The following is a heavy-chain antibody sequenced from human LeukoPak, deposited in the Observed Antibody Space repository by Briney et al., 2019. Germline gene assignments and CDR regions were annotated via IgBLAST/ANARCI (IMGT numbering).Heavy chain of an antibody. CDR1: GGSISSYY. D-gene: IGHD6-19*01. CDR2: IYTSGST. J-gene: IGHJ4*02. Sequence: PSETLSLTCTVSGGSISSYYWSWIRQPAGKGLEWIGRIYTSGSTNYTPSLKSRVTMSVDTSKNQSPLKLSSVTAADTAVYYCASVSGYSGGWDDYWGQGTLVTVSS. V-gene: IGHV4-4*07. CDR3: ASVSGYSGGWDDY.